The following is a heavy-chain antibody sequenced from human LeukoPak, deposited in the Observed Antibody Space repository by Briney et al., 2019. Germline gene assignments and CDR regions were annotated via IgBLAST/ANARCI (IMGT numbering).Heavy chain of an antibody. D-gene: IGHD3-10*01. Sequence: SETLSLTCAVYGGSFSGYYWSWLRQPPGKGLEWIGEINHSGSTNYNPSLKSRVTISVDTSKNQFSLKLSSVAAADTAVYYCASRRGRITMVRGVIGYFDYWGQGTLVTVSS. J-gene: IGHJ4*02. V-gene: IGHV4-34*01. CDR3: ASRRGRITMVRGVIGYFDY. CDR2: INHSGST. CDR1: GGSFSGYY.